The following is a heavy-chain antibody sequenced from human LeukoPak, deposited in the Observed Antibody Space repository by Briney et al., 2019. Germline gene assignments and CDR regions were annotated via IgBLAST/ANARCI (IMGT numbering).Heavy chain of an antibody. V-gene: IGHV3-74*01. CDR2: IKTDGSST. CDR3: AKGDLLLLDY. Sequence: GGALRLSFAASGFTFRTYWRHGVRQAPGKGRVGVSRIKTDGSSTNYADSVKGRFTISRDNSKNTLYLQMNSLRAEDTAVYYCAKGDLLLLDYWGQGPLVPVSS. J-gene: IGHJ4*02. CDR1: GFTFRTYW. D-gene: IGHD2/OR15-2a*01.